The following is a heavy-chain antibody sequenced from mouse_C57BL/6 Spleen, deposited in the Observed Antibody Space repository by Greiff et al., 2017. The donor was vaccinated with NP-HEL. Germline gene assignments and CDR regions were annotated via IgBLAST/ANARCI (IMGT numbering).Heavy chain of an antibody. V-gene: IGHV6-6*01. CDR3: TGYSNYEAWFAY. CDR2: IRNKANNHAT. CDR1: GFTFSDAW. J-gene: IGHJ3*01. D-gene: IGHD2-5*01. Sequence: EVHLVESGGGLVQPGGSMKLSCAASGFTFSDAWMDWVRQSPEKGLEWVAEIRNKANNHATYYAESVKGRFTISRDDSKSSVYLQMNSLRAEDTGIYYCTGYSNYEAWFAYWGQGTLVTVSA.